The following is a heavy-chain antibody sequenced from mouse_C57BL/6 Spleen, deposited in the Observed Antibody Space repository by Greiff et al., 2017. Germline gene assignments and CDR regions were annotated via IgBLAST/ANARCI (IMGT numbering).Heavy chain of an antibody. CDR1: GYNFTSYW. V-gene: IGHV1-69*01. J-gene: IGHJ3*01. D-gene: IGHD2-12*01. CDR2: IDPSDSYT. CDR3: ASDVTHDGFAY. Sequence: QVQLQQPGAELVMPGASVKLSCKASGYNFTSYWMHWVKQRPGQGLEWIGEIDPSDSYTNYNQKFKGKSTVTVDKSSSPAYMPLSSLTSEDSAVYYCASDVTHDGFAYWGQGTLVTVSA.